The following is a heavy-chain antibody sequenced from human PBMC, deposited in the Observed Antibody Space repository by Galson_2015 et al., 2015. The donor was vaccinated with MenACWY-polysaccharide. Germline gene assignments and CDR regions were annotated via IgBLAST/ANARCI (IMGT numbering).Heavy chain of an antibody. CDR3: ARVLGIAVASPQYFDY. Sequence: SLRLSCAASGFTFSSYWMSWVRQAPGKGLEWVANIKQDGSEKYYVDSVKGRFTISRDNAKNSLYLQMNSLRAKDTAVYYCARVLGIAVASPQYFDYWGQGTLVTVSS. CDR2: IKQDGSEK. CDR1: GFTFSSYW. J-gene: IGHJ4*02. D-gene: IGHD6-19*01. V-gene: IGHV3-7*01.